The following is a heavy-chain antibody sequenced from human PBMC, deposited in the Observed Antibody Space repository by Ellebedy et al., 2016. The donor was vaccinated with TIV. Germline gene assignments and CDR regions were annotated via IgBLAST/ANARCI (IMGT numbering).Heavy chain of an antibody. V-gene: IGHV3-74*01. CDR1: GFTFNNYW. J-gene: IGHJ4*02. D-gene: IGHD3-3*01. Sequence: GESLKISCAASGFTFNNYWMHWVRQAPGEGLVWVSRIKTDGSITDYADSVKGRFTISRDNAKNSLYLQMNTLGGEDTAVYYCSTVEWYRSDYWGQGTLVTVSS. CDR3: STVEWYRSDY. CDR2: IKTDGSIT.